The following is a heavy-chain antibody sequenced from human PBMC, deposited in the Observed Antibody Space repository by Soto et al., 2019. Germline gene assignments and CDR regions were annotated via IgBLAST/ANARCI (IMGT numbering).Heavy chain of an antibody. Sequence: GASVTVSCKASGYTFTGYYMRWVRQAPGQGLEWMGWINPNSGGTNYAQRFQGRVTMTRDTSISTAYMEMSRLRSDDTAVYYCARVLKPYYYDSSAYHSPLDYWGQGTLVTVSS. CDR1: GYTFTGYY. CDR2: INPNSGGT. CDR3: ARVLKPYYYDSSAYHSPLDY. D-gene: IGHD3-22*01. V-gene: IGHV1-2*02. J-gene: IGHJ4*02.